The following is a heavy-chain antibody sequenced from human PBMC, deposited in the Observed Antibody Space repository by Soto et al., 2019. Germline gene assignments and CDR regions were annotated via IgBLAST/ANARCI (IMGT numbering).Heavy chain of an antibody. CDR2: IWYDGSNK. CDR1: GFTFSSYA. V-gene: IGHV3-33*08. D-gene: IGHD6-19*01. J-gene: IGHJ3*02. Sequence: GGSLRLSCAASGFTFSSYAMSWVRQAPGKGLEWVAVIWYDGSNKYYADSVKGRYTISRDDSKNTVYLQMNSLGAEDTAVYYCTRDPLIAVAAYDAFDIWGQGTSVTVSS. CDR3: TRDPLIAVAAYDAFDI.